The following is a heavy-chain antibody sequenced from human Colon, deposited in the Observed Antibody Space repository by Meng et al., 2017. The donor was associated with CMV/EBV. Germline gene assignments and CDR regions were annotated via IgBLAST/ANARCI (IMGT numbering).Heavy chain of an antibody. J-gene: IGHJ4*02. CDR3: ARSAGSLDY. CDR2: TYYRSKWYN. V-gene: IGHV6-1*01. Sequence: GDISGYRVYIKSAAGKCIRPSPSRGLEWLGRTYYRSKWYNEYAVSVKNRIIVKADTSKNQFSLQLNSVSPEDTAVYYCARSAGSLDYWGQGTLVTVSS. CDR1: GYRVYIKSAA. D-gene: IGHD1-26*01.